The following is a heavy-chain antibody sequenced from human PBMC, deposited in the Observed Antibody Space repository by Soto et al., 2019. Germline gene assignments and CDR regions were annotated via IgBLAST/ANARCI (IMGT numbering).Heavy chain of an antibody. CDR1: SGSIISHY. CDR3: ARMRSDYNWFDP. D-gene: IGHD2-21*01. Sequence: SETLSLTCTVSSGSIISHYWTWIRQPPGKGLEWIGYINYTGTTNHNPSLKSRVTISVDTSKNQFSLKLTSVTAADTAVYYCARMRSDYNWFDPWGQGTLVTVSS. CDR2: INYTGTT. V-gene: IGHV4-59*11. J-gene: IGHJ5*02.